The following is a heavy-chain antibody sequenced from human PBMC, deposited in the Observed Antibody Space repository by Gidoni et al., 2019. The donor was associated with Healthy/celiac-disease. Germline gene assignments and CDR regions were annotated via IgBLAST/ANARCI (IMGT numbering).Heavy chain of an antibody. CDR2: IYPSGST. D-gene: IGHD6-13*01. V-gene: IGHV4-61*02. CDR1: GGSISSGSYY. CDR3: ARELGLAAAGLLDV. Sequence: QVQLQESGPGLEKPSQTLSLTCTVSGGSISSGSYYWSWIRQPAGKGLEWIGRIYPSGSTNYNPSLKSRVTISVDTSKNQFSLKLSSVTAADTAVYYCARELGLAAAGLLDVWGQGTTVTVSS. J-gene: IGHJ6*02.